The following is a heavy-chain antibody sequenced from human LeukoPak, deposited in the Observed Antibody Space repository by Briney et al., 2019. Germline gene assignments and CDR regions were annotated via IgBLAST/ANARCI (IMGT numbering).Heavy chain of an antibody. CDR1: GGSISSYY. CDR3: ARYGVVLGASDY. Sequence: SETLSLTCTVSGGSISSYYWSWIRQPAGKGLEWIGRIYTSGSTNYNPSLKSRVTMSVDTSKNQFSLKLSSVTAADTAVYYCARYGVVLGASDYWDQGTLVTVSS. D-gene: IGHD3-3*01. J-gene: IGHJ4*02. CDR2: IYTSGST. V-gene: IGHV4-4*07.